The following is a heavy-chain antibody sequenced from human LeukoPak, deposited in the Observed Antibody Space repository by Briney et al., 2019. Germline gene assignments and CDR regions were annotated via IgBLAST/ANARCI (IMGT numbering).Heavy chain of an antibody. CDR1: GYSISSCHY. V-gene: IGHV4-38-2*01. CDR3: ARISPGAFDI. Sequence: SETLSLTCAVSGYSISSCHYWGWIRPPPGKRLEWIGIIYLSGSTYYIPSLKSRVTISIDTSKNQFSLRLRSVPAAATAIYYCARISPGAFDIWGQGTMVTVSS. CDR2: IYLSGST. D-gene: IGHD2-15*01. J-gene: IGHJ3*02.